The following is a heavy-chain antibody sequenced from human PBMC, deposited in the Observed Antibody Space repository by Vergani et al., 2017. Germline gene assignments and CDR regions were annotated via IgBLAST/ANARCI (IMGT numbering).Heavy chain of an antibody. D-gene: IGHD2-2*01. Sequence: QVQLQESGPGLVKPSETLSLTCAVSGYSISSGYYWGWIRQPPGKGLEWIGSIYHSGSTYYNPSLKSRVTISVDTSKNQFSLKLGSVTAADTAVYYCARQPPNRHRIVVVPAAIGRAWFDPWGQGTLVTVSS. CDR1: GYSISSGYY. CDR3: ARQPPNRHRIVVVPAAIGRAWFDP. CDR2: IYHSGST. J-gene: IGHJ5*02. V-gene: IGHV4-38-2*01.